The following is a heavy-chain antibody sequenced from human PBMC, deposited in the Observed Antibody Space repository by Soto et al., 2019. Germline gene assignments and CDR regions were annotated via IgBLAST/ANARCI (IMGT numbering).Heavy chain of an antibody. Sequence: GESLKISCKGSGYSFTSYWISWVRQMPGKGLEWMGRIDPSDSYNNYSPSFQGHVTISADKSISTVYLQWSSLKASDTAMYYCARHESIVVVPAAIPGDYGMDVWGQGTTVTV. D-gene: IGHD2-2*02. J-gene: IGHJ6*02. CDR3: ARHESIVVVPAAIPGDYGMDV. CDR1: GYSFTSYW. CDR2: IDPSDSYN. V-gene: IGHV5-10-1*01.